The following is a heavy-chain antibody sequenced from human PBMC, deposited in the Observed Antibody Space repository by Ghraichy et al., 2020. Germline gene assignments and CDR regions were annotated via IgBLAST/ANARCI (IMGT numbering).Heavy chain of an antibody. CDR3: ARDRFVDSGSYYNYYYGMDV. V-gene: IGHV4-59*01. D-gene: IGHD1-26*01. CDR1: GGSISSYY. Sequence: SETLSLTCTVSGGSISSYYWSWIRQPPGKGLEWIGYIYYSGSTTYNPSLKSRVTISVDTSKNQFSLKLSSVTAADTAVYYCARDRFVDSGSYYNYYYGMDVWGQGTTVTVSS. J-gene: IGHJ6*02. CDR2: IYYSGST.